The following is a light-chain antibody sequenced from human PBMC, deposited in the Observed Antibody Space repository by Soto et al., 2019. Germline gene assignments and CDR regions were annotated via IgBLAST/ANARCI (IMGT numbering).Light chain of an antibody. Sequence: EIVLAQSPATLSVSPGDRVTLSCRASQSVDINLAWYQQKPGQAPRLLIYGASTRATGIPARFSGSGSGTELTLTISSLQSEDFAVYYCQQYNNWPRTLGQGTKVDIK. J-gene: IGKJ1*01. CDR1: QSVDIN. CDR3: QQYNNWPRT. CDR2: GAS. V-gene: IGKV3-15*01.